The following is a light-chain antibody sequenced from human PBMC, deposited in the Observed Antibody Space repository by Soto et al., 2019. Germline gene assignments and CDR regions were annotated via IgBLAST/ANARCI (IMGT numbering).Light chain of an antibody. J-gene: IGLJ2*01. CDR2: EGT. V-gene: IGLV2-14*01. CDR3: GSSTNTNTLVI. CDR1: SXDIGRYKF. Sequence: QSVLTQPASVSGSPGQSITISCTGTSXDIGRYKFVSWFQQHPGKAPKLLIFEGTNRPSGVSNRFSGSKSGNTASLTISGLQAEDEAIYFCGSSTNTNTLVIFGGGTKVTVL.